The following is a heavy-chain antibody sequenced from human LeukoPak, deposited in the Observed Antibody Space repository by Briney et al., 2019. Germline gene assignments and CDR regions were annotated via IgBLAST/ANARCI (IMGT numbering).Heavy chain of an antibody. CDR2: IKSKSERGTT. V-gene: IGHV3-15*01. D-gene: IGHD2-2*02. Sequence: GGSLRLSCAASGFTFSNGWMSWVRQAPGKGLEWVGRIKSKSERGTTDYAAPVKGRFTISRDGSTNTVYLHMNSLKTEDTAVYFCTSNLYCSTSSCYTLDNWGLGTLVVVSP. CDR1: GFTFSNGW. CDR3: TSNLYCSTSSCYTLDN. J-gene: IGHJ4*02.